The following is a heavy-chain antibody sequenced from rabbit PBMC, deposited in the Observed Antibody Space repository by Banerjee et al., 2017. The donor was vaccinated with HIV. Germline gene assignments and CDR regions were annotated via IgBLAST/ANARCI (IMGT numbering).Heavy chain of an antibody. CDR3: VRDSLMAGSSYGYGMDL. V-gene: IGHV1S47*01. CDR1: GFDFSSYG. D-gene: IGHD8-1*01. Sequence: QEQLVESGGGLVQPGGSLKLSCKASGFDFSSYGVSWVRQAPGKGLEWIGYIDPVFGSTYYANWVNGRFTFSSHNAQNTLYLHLNSLTAADTATYFCVRDSLMAGSSYGYGMDLWGQGTLVTVS. CDR2: IDPVFGST. J-gene: IGHJ6*01.